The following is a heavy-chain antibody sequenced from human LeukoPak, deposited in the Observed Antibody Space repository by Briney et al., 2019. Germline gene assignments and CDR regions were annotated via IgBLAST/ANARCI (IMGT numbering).Heavy chain of an antibody. Sequence: ASVKVSCKASGYTFTGYYMHWVRQAPGQGLEWMGWINPNSGGTNYAQKFQGRVTMTRDTSISTAYMERSRLRSDDTAVYYCARDLITMVRGVIKPLGYWGQGTLVTVSS. D-gene: IGHD3-10*01. CDR3: ARDLITMVRGVIKPLGY. V-gene: IGHV1-2*02. J-gene: IGHJ4*02. CDR2: INPNSGGT. CDR1: GYTFTGYY.